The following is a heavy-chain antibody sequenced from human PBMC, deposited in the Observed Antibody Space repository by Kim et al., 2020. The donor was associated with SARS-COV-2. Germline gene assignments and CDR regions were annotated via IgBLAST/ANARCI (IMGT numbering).Heavy chain of an antibody. D-gene: IGHD2-21*02. J-gene: IGHJ6*02. CDR3: AKTTYCGGDCYLWGMDV. Sequence: KGRFTTPRNNSKNTVYLKMNSLRAEDTAVYYCAKTTYCGGDCYLWGMDVWGQGTTVTVSS. V-gene: IGHV3-23*01.